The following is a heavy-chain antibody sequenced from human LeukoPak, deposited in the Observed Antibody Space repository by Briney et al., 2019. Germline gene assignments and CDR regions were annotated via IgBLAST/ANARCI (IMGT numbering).Heavy chain of an antibody. Sequence: GRSLRLSCAASGFTFDDYAMHWVRQAPGKGLEWVSGISWNSGSIGYADSVKGRFTISRDNAKNSLYLQMNSLRAEDTALYYCANSIGYSSSWYRAWGQGTLVTVSS. CDR1: GFTFDDYA. D-gene: IGHD6-13*01. J-gene: IGHJ4*02. CDR2: ISWNSGSI. CDR3: ANSIGYSSSWYRA. V-gene: IGHV3-9*01.